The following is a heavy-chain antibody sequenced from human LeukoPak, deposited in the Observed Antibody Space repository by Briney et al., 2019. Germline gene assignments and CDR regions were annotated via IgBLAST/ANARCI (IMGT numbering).Heavy chain of an antibody. Sequence: SVKVSCKASGGTFSSYAISWVRQAPGQGLEWMGGIIPIFGTANYAQKFQGRVTITADEYTSTAYMELSSLRSEDTAVYYCARCYYGSGSYYMYYFDYWGQGTLVTVSS. V-gene: IGHV1-69*13. D-gene: IGHD3-10*01. CDR2: IIPIFGTA. J-gene: IGHJ4*02. CDR1: GGTFSSYA. CDR3: ARCYYGSGSYYMYYFDY.